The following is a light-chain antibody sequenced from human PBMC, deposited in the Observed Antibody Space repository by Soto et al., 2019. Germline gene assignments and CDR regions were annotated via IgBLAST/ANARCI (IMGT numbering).Light chain of an antibody. Sequence: QSVLTQPPSASGTPGQRVTISCSGSSSNIGSNYVYWYQQLPGTAPKLLIYRINQRPSGVPDRFSGSKSGTSASLAISGLRSEDEADYYCAAWDDSLSGHVVFGGGTKVTVL. CDR1: SSNIGSNY. CDR3: AAWDDSLSGHVV. J-gene: IGLJ2*01. CDR2: RIN. V-gene: IGLV1-47*01.